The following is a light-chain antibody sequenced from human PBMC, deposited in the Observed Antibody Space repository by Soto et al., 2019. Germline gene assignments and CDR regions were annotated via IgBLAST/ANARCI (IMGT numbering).Light chain of an antibody. CDR3: QQYDSSSWT. CDR1: QSVSSSY. V-gene: IGKV3-20*01. Sequence: EIVLTQSPGTLSLSPGARATLSCRASQSVSSSYLVWYQQKPAQAPRLLIYGASSRATGIPDRFSGSGSGTDFTLTISRLEPEDFAVYYCQQYDSSSWTFGQGTKVEIK. CDR2: GAS. J-gene: IGKJ1*01.